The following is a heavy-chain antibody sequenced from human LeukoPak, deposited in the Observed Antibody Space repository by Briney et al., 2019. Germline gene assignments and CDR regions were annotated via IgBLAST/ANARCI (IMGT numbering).Heavy chain of an antibody. V-gene: IGHV3-23*01. D-gene: IGHD4-11*01. CDR3: AKRSTVPYFDY. Sequence: GGSLRLSCAASGFTFSNYAMSWVRKAPGKGLEWVSAISYSGDSTYYADSVKGRFTISRDNSKSTLYLQMNSLRAEDTAVYYCAKRSTVPYFDYWGQGTLVTVSS. J-gene: IGHJ4*02. CDR1: GFTFSNYA. CDR2: ISYSGDST.